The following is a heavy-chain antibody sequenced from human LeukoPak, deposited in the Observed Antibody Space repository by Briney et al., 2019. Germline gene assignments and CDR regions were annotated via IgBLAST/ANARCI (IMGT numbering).Heavy chain of an antibody. CDR1: GFTFSSYA. J-gene: IGHJ4*02. Sequence: GGSLRLSCAASGFTFSSYAMSWVRQAPGKGLEWVSTISGSGGSTYYADSVKGRFTISRDNSKNTLFLQMNSLRADDTAVYYCAKGQDGNNSDYWGQGTLVTVSS. CDR3: AKGQDGNNSDY. CDR2: ISGSGGST. V-gene: IGHV3-23*01. D-gene: IGHD5-24*01.